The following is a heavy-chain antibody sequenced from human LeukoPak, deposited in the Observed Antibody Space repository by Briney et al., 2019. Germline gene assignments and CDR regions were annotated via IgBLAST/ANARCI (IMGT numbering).Heavy chain of an antibody. J-gene: IGHJ4*02. D-gene: IGHD5-18*01. CDR1: GFTFSSCA. CDR3: ASLDTAAIRTGGY. CDR2: IKKSGSET. V-gene: IGHV3-7*01. Sequence: GGSLRLSCAASGFTFSSCAMSWVRQAPGKGLEWVAMIKKSGSETHYVDSVKGRFTISRDSARNSLYLQMSSLKADDTAVYYCASLDTAAIRTGGYWGQGTLVTVSS.